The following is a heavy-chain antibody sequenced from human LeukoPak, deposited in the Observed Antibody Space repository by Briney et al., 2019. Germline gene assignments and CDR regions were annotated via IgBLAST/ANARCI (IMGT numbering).Heavy chain of an antibody. D-gene: IGHD4-17*01. CDR2: INGGNGYT. Sequence: ASVKVSCKASGYTFTSYAMHWVRQAPGQSLEWMGWINGGNGYTKYSQKLQGRVTITRDTSASTAYMELSSLRSEDTAVYYCARTRGDYGDYVDAFDIWGQGTMVTVSS. CDR1: GYTFTSYA. CDR3: ARTRGDYGDYVDAFDI. V-gene: IGHV1-3*01. J-gene: IGHJ3*02.